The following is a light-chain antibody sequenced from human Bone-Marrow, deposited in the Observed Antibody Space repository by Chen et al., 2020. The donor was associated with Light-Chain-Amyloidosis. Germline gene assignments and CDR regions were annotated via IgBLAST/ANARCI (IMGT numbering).Light chain of an antibody. CDR3: QSADSSGTYEVI. CDR2: RDT. Sequence: SYELKPPSSVSVSPGQTARITCSGDDLPTKYAYGYQQKPGQAPVLVIHRDTKRPSGIPERFSGSSSGTTATLTISGVQAEDEADYHCQSADSSGTYEVIFGGGTKLTVL. V-gene: IGLV3-25*03. CDR1: DLPTKY. J-gene: IGLJ2*01.